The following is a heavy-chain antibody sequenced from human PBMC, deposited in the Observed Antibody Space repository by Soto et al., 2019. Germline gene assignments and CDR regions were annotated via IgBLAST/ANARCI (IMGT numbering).Heavy chain of an antibody. J-gene: IGHJ6*02. Sequence: EVQLVESGGGLVQPGGSLRLSCAASGFTVSSNYMRWVRQAPGKGLEWVSVIYSGGSTYYADSVKGRFTISSNNSKNMLYLQMNSLRAEDTAVYYWAGENVDSAMVDYYYGMDGWGQGTTVTVSS. V-gene: IGHV3-53*04. CDR3: AGENVDSAMVDYYYGMDG. D-gene: IGHD5-18*01. CDR2: IYSGGST. CDR1: GFTVSSNY.